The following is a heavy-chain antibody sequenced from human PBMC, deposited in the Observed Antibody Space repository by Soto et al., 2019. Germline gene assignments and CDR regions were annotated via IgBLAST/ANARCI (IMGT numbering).Heavy chain of an antibody. V-gene: IGHV4-39*01. CDR2: IYYSGST. J-gene: IGHJ4*02. D-gene: IGHD3-10*01. CDR3: ARARSGARRFDS. Sequence: QLQLQESGPGLVKPSETLSLTCTVSGDSISSSSYYWDWIRQPPGKGLEWIGSIYYSGSTYYNPPLKRRVTLSVAPSKDQFSLKLSSVTAADTAVYYCARARSGARRFDSWGQGALVTVSS. CDR1: GDSISSSSYY.